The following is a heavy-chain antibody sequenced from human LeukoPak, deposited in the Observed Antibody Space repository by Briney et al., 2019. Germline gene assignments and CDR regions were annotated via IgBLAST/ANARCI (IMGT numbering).Heavy chain of an antibody. J-gene: IGHJ4*02. Sequence: AGGSLRLSCAASGFTFNSHAMAWVRQAPGKGLEWVSAISGSGGRTYDADSVKGRFTISRDNSKNTLYLQMNSLRAEDTAVYYCARDYYYDSSGYPGHNDYWGQGTLVTVSS. D-gene: IGHD3-22*01. CDR1: GFTFNSHA. CDR2: ISGSGGRT. CDR3: ARDYYYDSSGYPGHNDY. V-gene: IGHV3-23*01.